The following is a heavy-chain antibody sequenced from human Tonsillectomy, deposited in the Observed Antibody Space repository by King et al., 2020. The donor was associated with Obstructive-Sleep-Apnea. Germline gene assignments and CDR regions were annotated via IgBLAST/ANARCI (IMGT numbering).Heavy chain of an antibody. CDR2: IYYSGST. CDR3: ARGEGSGSYLYYYGMDV. D-gene: IGHD3-10*01. Sequence: VQLQESGPGLVKPSETLSLTCTVSGGSIRNYYLSWIRQPPGKGLEWIGYIYYSGSTNYNPSLKSRVTISVDTSKNQFSLKLSSVTAADTAVYYCARGEGSGSYLYYYGMDVWGQGTTVTVSS. CDR1: GGSIRNYY. J-gene: IGHJ6*02. V-gene: IGHV4-59*01.